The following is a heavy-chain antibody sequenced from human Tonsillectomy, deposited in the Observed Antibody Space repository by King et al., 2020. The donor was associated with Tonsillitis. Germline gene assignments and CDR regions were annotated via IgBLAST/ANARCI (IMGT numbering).Heavy chain of an antibody. D-gene: IGHD5-18*01. Sequence: VQLVESGGGLVQPGGSLRLSCAASGFTFSYYAMSWVRQAPGKGLEWVSTMNGDGDDTYYADSVKGRFTISRDNSKNTLYLQMNSLRADDTAVYYCAKITYTYGYWPFDYWGQGTLVTVSS. V-gene: IGHV3-23*04. CDR2: MNGDGDDT. CDR1: GFTFSYYA. J-gene: IGHJ4*02. CDR3: AKITYTYGYWPFDY.